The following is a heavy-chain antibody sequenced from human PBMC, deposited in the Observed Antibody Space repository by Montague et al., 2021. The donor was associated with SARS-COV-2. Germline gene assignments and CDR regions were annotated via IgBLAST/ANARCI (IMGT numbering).Heavy chain of an antibody. D-gene: IGHD3-22*01. CDR2: IYHSGST. J-gene: IGHJ4*02. CDR3: ARARITMIVVVNAFDS. CDR1: GGSISSGGYY. Sequence: TLSLTCTVSGGSISSGGYYWSWIRQHPGKGLEWIGYIYHSGSTYYNPSLKSRVTISVDTSKNQFSLKLSSVTAADTAVYYCARARITMIVVVNAFDSWGQGTMVTVSS. V-gene: IGHV4-31*03.